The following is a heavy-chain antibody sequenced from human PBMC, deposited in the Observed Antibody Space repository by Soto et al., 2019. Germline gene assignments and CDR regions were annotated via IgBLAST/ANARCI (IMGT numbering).Heavy chain of an antibody. V-gene: IGHV1-24*01. Sequence: QVQLVQSGAEVKKPGASVKVSCKVSGNTLIELSMHWVRQAPGKGLEWMGGFDPEDGETIYAQKFQGRVTMTEDTSTDTADMELSSLRSEDTAVYYCAIHSTWRELFDYWGQGTLVTVSS. CDR1: GNTLIELS. CDR3: AIHSTWRELFDY. D-gene: IGHD1-7*01. J-gene: IGHJ4*02. CDR2: FDPEDGET.